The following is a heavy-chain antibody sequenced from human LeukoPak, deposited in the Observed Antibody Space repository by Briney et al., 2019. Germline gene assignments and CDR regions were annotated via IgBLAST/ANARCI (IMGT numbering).Heavy chain of an antibody. Sequence: GGSLRLSCIASGFTFGDYPMSWVRQAPGRGLEWIGFIRSKAYGGTTENAASVKGRFTISRDDSKSIAYLQMNSLKTEDTAVYYCTGSFGELTFFDYWGLGTLVTVSS. CDR2: IRSKAYGGTT. CDR3: TGSFGELTFFDY. CDR1: GFTFGDYP. J-gene: IGHJ4*02. D-gene: IGHD3-10*01. V-gene: IGHV3-49*04.